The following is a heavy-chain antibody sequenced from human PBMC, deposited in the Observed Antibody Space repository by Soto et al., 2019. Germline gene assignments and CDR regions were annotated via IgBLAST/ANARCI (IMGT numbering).Heavy chain of an antibody. Sequence: QVQLVQSGAEVKKPGASVNLSCKASGYIFANYAIHWVRQAPGQSPEWVGWVSADNKITKYSQKLQGRVTITRDTSASTAYMELSSLRYEDTAIYYCGRGGGYIIDYWGQGALVTVSS. J-gene: IGHJ4*02. V-gene: IGHV1-3*01. D-gene: IGHD5-12*01. CDR3: GRGGGYIIDY. CDR2: VSADNKIT. CDR1: GYIFANYA.